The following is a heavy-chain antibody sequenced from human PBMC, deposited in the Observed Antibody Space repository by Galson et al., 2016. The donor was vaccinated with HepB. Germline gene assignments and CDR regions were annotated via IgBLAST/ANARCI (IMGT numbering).Heavy chain of an antibody. CDR1: GFTFSSYW. J-gene: IGHJ6*02. D-gene: IGHD3-3*01. V-gene: IGHV3-74*01. CDR3: ARRDDFWSGYYYYGLDV. CDR2: INSDGSST. Sequence: SLRLSCAASGFTFSSYWIHWVRQAPGKGLVWVSRINSDGSSTSYADSVKGRFTISRDNAKNMLYLQMDSLRAEDTAVYYCARRDDFWSGYYYYGLDVWGQGTTVTVSS.